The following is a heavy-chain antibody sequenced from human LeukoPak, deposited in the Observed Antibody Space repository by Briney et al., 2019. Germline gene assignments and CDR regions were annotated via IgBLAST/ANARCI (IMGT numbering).Heavy chain of an antibody. CDR3: AKDQYSGYDYAPFDY. Sequence: PGGSLRLSCAASGFTFDDYAMHWVRQSPGKGLEWVSLISGDGGSTYYADSVKGRFTISRDNSKNSLYLQMNSLRTEDTALYYCAKDQYSGYDYAPFDYWGQGTLVTVSS. D-gene: IGHD5-12*01. CDR1: GFTFDDYA. V-gene: IGHV3-43*02. CDR2: ISGDGGST. J-gene: IGHJ4*02.